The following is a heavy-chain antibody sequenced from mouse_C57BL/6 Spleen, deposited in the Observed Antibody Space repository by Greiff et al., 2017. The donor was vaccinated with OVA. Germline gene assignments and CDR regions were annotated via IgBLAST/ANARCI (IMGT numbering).Heavy chain of an antibody. V-gene: IGHV5-9-1*02. Sequence: EVKLQESGEGLVKPGGSLKLSCAASGFTFSSYAMSWVRQTPEKRLEWVAYISSGGDYIYYADTVKGRFTISRDNARNTLYLQMSSLKSEDTAMYYCTREGGYYGSSYVGYFDVWGTGTTVTVSS. J-gene: IGHJ1*03. D-gene: IGHD1-1*01. CDR2: ISSGGDYI. CDR3: TREGGYYGSSYVGYFDV. CDR1: GFTFSSYA.